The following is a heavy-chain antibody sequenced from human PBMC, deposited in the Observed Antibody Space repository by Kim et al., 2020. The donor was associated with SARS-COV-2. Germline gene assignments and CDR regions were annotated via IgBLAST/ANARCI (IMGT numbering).Heavy chain of an antibody. J-gene: IGHJ6*02. CDR1: GGSFSGYY. Sequence: SETLSLTCAVYGGSFSGYYWSWIRQPPGKGLEWIGEINHSGSTNYNPSLKSRVTISVDTSKNQFSLKLSSVTAADTAVYYCARGPRLWFGESTVWGQGTT. D-gene: IGHD3-10*01. CDR3: ARGPRLWFGESTV. V-gene: IGHV4-34*01. CDR2: INHSGST.